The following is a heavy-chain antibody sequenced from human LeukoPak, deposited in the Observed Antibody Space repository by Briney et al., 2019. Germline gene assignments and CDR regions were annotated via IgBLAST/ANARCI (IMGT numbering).Heavy chain of an antibody. V-gene: IGHV3-21*04. CDR1: GFTFSSYS. CDR3: AKLRSGYSDFDY. CDR2: ISSSSSYI. J-gene: IGHJ4*02. D-gene: IGHD2-15*01. Sequence: PGGSLRLSCAASGFTFSSYSMNWVRQAPGKGLEWVSSISSSSSYIYYADSVKGRFTISRDNSKNTLYLQMNSLRAEDTAVYYCAKLRSGYSDFDYWGQGTLVTVSS.